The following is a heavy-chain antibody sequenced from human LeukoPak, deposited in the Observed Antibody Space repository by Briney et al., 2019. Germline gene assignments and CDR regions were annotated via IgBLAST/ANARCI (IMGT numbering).Heavy chain of an antibody. D-gene: IGHD4-23*01. J-gene: IGHJ4*02. V-gene: IGHV1-3*03. Sequence: ASVKVSCKASGYTFTSYAMHWVRQAPGQRLEWMGWINAGNGNTKYSQEFQGRVTITRDTSASTAYMELSSPRSEDMAVYYCARSRTYGGNSGVLDYWGQGTLVTVSS. CDR2: INAGNGNT. CDR3: ARSRTYGGNSGVLDY. CDR1: GYTFTSYA.